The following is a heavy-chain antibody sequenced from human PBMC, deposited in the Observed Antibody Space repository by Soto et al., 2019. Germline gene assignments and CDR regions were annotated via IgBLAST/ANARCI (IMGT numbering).Heavy chain of an antibody. CDR1: GFTFSSYG. Sequence: GGSLRLSCAASGFTFSSYGMHWVRQAPGKGLEWVAVIWYDGSNKYYADSVKGRFTISRDNSKNTLYLQMNSLRAEDTAVYYCARDQHPGADYYFETGFDKGGQGTLVTLPS. CDR3: ARDQHPGADYYFETGFDK. CDR2: IWYDGSNK. V-gene: IGHV3-33*01. J-gene: IGHJ4*02. D-gene: IGHD3-3*01.